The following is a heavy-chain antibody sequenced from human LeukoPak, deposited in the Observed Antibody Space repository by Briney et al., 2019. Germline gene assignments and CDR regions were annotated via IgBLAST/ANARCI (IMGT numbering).Heavy chain of an antibody. Sequence: GGSLRLSCAASGFTLDNYAIYWVRQAPGKGLEWVSLISADGRSTYYADSVKGRFTISRDNSKNSLYLQMRSLRTEDTALYYCAKDSGWQLLRAEYFQHWGQGTLVTVSS. J-gene: IGHJ1*01. D-gene: IGHD2-15*01. CDR1: GFTLDNYA. CDR2: ISADGRST. V-gene: IGHV3-43*02. CDR3: AKDSGWQLLRAEYFQH.